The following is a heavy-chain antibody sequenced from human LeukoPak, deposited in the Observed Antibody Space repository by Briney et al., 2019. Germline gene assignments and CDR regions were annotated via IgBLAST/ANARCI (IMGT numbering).Heavy chain of an antibody. CDR3: ARETVSSGYGMDV. CDR1: GGTFISYA. D-gene: IGHD6-19*01. J-gene: IGHJ6*04. V-gene: IGHV1-69*06. CDR2: IIPIFGTA. Sequence: SVKVSCKASGGTFISYAISRVRQAPGQGLEWMGGIIPIFGTANYAQKFQGRVTITADKSTSTAYMKLSSLRSEDTAVYYCARETVSSGYGMDVWGKGTTVTVSS.